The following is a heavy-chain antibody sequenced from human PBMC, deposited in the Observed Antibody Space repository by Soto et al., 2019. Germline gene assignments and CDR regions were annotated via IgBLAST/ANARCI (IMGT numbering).Heavy chain of an antibody. D-gene: IGHD6-13*01. CDR3: ARRGPIAGKTIFDY. CDR2: IHYSGST. V-gene: IGHV4-59*08. Sequence: WTWIRQPPGKGLEWIVYIHYSGSTNYNPSLKSRVTISVDTSKNQFSLKLSSVTAADTAVYYCARRGPIAGKTIFDYWGQGTLVTVSS. J-gene: IGHJ4*02.